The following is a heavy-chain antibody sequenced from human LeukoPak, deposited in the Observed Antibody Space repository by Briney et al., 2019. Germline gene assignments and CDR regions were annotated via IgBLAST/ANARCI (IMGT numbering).Heavy chain of an antibody. D-gene: IGHD2-2*01. V-gene: IGHV4-34*01. CDR3: ARGPPRGIVVVPAAVGDY. Sequence: SETLSLTCAVYGGSFSGYYWSWIRQPPGKGLDWIGEINHSGSTNYNPSLKSRVTISVDTSKNQFSLKLSSVTAADTAVYYCARGPPRGIVVVPAAVGDYWGQGTLVTVSS. CDR2: INHSGST. CDR1: GGSFSGYY. J-gene: IGHJ4*02.